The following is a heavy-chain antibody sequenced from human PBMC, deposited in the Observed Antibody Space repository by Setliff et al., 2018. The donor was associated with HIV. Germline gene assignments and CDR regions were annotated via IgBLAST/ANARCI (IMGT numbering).Heavy chain of an antibody. Sequence: PGGSLRLSCAASGFTFSKYWMHWVRQVPGKGLVWVSRINTDGSSRSYADSVKGRFTLSRDTSKNTLSLQMNSLRPEDTAVFYCARVRLYSSALDYWGQGTLVTVSS. V-gene: IGHV3-74*01. J-gene: IGHJ4*02. D-gene: IGHD3-22*01. CDR2: INTDGSSR. CDR3: ARVRLYSSALDY. CDR1: GFTFSKYW.